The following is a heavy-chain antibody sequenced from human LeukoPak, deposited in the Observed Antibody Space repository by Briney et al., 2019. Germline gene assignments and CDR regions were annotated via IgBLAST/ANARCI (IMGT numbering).Heavy chain of an antibody. V-gene: IGHV4-38-2*01. CDR3: ARTGVLLWFGELLYYFDY. CDR2: IYHSGST. J-gene: IGHJ4*02. CDR1: GYSISSGYY. Sequence: PSETLSLTCAVSGYSISSGYYWGWSRQPPGKGLEWIGSIYHSGSTYYNPSLKSRVTISVDTSKNQFSLKLSSVTAADTAVYYCARTGVLLWFGELLYYFDYWGQGTLVTVSS. D-gene: IGHD3-10*01.